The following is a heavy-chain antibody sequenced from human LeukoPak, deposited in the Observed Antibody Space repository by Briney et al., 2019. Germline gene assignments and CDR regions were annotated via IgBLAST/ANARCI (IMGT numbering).Heavy chain of an antibody. CDR2: IYYSGST. CDR1: GGSISSGDYY. Sequence: SETLSLTCTVSGGSISSGDYYWSWIRQPPGKGLEWIGYIYYSGSTYYNPSLKSRVTISVDTSKNQFSQKLSSVTAADTAVYYCASTARYSSGWYEGWFDPWGQGTLVTVSS. J-gene: IGHJ5*02. D-gene: IGHD6-19*01. CDR3: ASTARYSSGWYEGWFDP. V-gene: IGHV4-30-4*01.